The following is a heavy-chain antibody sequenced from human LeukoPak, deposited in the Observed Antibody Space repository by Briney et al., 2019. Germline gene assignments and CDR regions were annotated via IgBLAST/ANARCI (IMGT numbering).Heavy chain of an antibody. V-gene: IGHV4-39*01. CDR1: GGSISSSSYY. CDR2: IYYSGST. Sequence: SETLSLTCTVSGGSISSSSYYWGWIRQPPGKGLEWIGSIYYSGSTYYNPSLKSRVTISVDTSKNQFSLKLNSVTAADTAVYYCARHGSVAYYDILTGYGARGYFDYWGQGTLVTVSS. CDR3: ARHGSVAYYDILTGYGARGYFDY. D-gene: IGHD3-9*01. J-gene: IGHJ4*02.